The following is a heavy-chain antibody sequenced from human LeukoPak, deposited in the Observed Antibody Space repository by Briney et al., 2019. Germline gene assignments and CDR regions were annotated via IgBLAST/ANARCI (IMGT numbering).Heavy chain of an antibody. V-gene: IGHV1-8*01. CDR2: MNPNSGNT. CDR1: GYTFTSYD. D-gene: IGHD6-13*01. CDR3: ARAGRSSSWYNYYYYYMDV. Sequence: AAVKVSCKASGYTFTSYDINWVRQATGQGLEWMGWMNPNSGNTGYAQKFQGRVTMTRNTSISTAYMELSSLRSEDTAVYYCARAGRSSSWYNYYYYYMDVWGKGTTVTISS. J-gene: IGHJ6*03.